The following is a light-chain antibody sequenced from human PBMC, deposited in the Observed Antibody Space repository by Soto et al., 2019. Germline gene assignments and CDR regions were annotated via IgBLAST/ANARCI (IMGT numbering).Light chain of an antibody. CDR3: EHSDSNLLYT. J-gene: IGKJ2*01. Sequence: DIQMTQSPSSLSAYVGDRVTITCRASQSLSRYLNWYQQKPGRAPQLLIYAASSLQSGVPSRFTRSGSETDFTLTISSLQPEDFATYYCEHSDSNLLYTFGQGTKLEIK. V-gene: IGKV1-39*01. CDR1: QSLSRY. CDR2: AAS.